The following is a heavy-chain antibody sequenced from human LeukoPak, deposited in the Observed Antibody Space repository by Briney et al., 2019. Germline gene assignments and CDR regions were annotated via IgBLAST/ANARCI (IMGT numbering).Heavy chain of an antibody. J-gene: IGHJ6*03. CDR3: ARITGTTDYYYYYMDV. V-gene: IGHV4-34*01. Sequence: KSSETLSLTCAVYGGSFSGYYWSWIRQPPGKGLEWIGEINHSGSTNYNPSLKSRVTISVDTSKNQFSLMLSSVTAADTAVYYCARITGTTDYYYYYMDVWGKGTTVTVSS. CDR1: GGSFSGYY. CDR2: INHSGST. D-gene: IGHD1-7*01.